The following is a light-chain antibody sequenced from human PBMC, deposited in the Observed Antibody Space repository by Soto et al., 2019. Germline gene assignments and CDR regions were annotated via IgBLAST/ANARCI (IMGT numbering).Light chain of an antibody. CDR2: GSS. Sequence: EIVMTQSPATLSVSPGERASLSCRACQNIHTNLAWYQHRPGQAPRLLFYGSSTGATDRPARFSGSGSGTDFTLTISSLQAEDSAVYYWQQYYNWPRTFGQGTRLEIK. CDR1: QNIHTN. CDR3: QQYYNWPRT. J-gene: IGKJ5*01. V-gene: IGKV3-15*01.